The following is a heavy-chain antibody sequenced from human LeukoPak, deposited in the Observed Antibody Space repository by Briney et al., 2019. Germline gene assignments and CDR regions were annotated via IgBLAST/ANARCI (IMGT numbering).Heavy chain of an antibody. D-gene: IGHD3/OR15-3a*01. CDR2: IHYTGST. V-gene: IGHV4-59*08. Sequence: SETLSLTCTVSGGSISSYYWSWIRQPPGKGLEWIAYIHYTGSTNYNPSLKSRVTISLDTSKNQFSLNLRSVTAADTAVYYCARRRDLFDYWGQGTLVTVSS. J-gene: IGHJ4*02. CDR1: GGSISSYY. CDR3: ARRRDLFDY.